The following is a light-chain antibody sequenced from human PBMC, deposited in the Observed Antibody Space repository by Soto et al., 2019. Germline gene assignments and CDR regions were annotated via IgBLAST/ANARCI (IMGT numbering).Light chain of an antibody. CDR2: EVS. CDR1: SSDVGAYNY. J-gene: IGLJ2*01. V-gene: IGLV2-14*01. Sequence: QSALTQPASVSGSLGQSITISCTGTSSDVGAYNYVSWYQQHPGKAPKLMIYEVSHRPSGVSNRFSGSKFGDTASLTISGLQAEDEADYYCSSYTPTSTVLFGGGTKLTVL. CDR3: SSYTPTSTVL.